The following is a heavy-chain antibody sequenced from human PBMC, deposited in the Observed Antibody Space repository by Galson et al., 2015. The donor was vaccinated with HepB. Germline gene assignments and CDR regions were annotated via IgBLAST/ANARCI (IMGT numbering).Heavy chain of an antibody. CDR2: IYPGDSDT. V-gene: IGHV5-51*01. CDR1: GYSFTSYW. J-gene: IGHJ4*02. D-gene: IGHD1-26*01. Sequence: QSGAEVKKPGESLKISCKGSGYSFTSYWIGWVRQMPGKGLEWMGIIYPGDSDTRYSPSFQGQVTISADKSISTAYLQWSSLKASDTAMYYCARQTYVGATTETNLDYWGQGTLVTVSS. CDR3: ARQTYVGATTETNLDY.